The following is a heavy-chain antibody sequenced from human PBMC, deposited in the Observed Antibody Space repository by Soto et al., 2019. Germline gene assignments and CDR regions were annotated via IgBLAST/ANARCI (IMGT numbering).Heavy chain of an antibody. D-gene: IGHD6-19*01. CDR2: IYYSGST. V-gene: IGHV4-59*01. Sequence: PSETLSLTCTVSGGSISSYYWSWIRQPPGKGLEWIGYIYYSGSTNYNPSLKSRVTISVDTSKNQFSLKLSSVTAADTAVYYCARGPNPRAGSCGWYLQYYYYYGMDVWGQGTTVTVSS. CDR3: ARGPNPRAGSCGWYLQYYYYYGMDV. CDR1: GGSISSYY. J-gene: IGHJ6*02.